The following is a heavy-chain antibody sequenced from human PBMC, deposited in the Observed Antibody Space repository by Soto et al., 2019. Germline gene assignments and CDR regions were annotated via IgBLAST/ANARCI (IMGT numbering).Heavy chain of an antibody. Sequence: QITLKESGPTLVRPTQTLTLTCAFSGFSLSTSGVGVGWIRQPPGKALEWLAVIYWDDSKHYSPSLRSRLTITKDTSKKQLVLTITNMDPMDTGTYDCALKGPEDWPLDYWGQGTLVSVSS. J-gene: IGHJ4*02. V-gene: IGHV2-5*02. CDR1: GFSLSTSGVG. CDR2: IYWDDSK. D-gene: IGHD3-9*01. CDR3: ALKGPEDWPLDY.